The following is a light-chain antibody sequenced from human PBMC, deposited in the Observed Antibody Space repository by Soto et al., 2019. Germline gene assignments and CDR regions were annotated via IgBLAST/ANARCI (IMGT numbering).Light chain of an antibody. J-gene: IGLJ1*01. CDR1: SSDVGSYNL. CDR3: CSYAGRSTDV. Sequence: QSALAQPASVSGSPGQSITISCTGTSSDVGSYNLVSWYQQHPGKAPKLMIYEGSKRPSGVSNRFSGSKSGNTASLTIPGLQAEDEADYYCCSYAGRSTDVFGTGTKVTVL. CDR2: EGS. V-gene: IGLV2-23*01.